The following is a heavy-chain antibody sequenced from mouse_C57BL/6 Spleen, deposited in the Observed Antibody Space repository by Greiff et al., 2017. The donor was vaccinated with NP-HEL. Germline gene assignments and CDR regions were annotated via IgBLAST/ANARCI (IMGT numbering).Heavy chain of an antibody. CDR2: IYPGDGDT. CDR1: GYAFSSYW. J-gene: IGHJ2*01. CDR3: ARWGGNYDYFDD. V-gene: IGHV1-80*01. D-gene: IGHD2-1*01. Sequence: QVQLKESGAELVKPGASVKISCKASGYAFSSYWMNWVKQRPGKGLEWIGQIYPGDGDTNYNGKFKGKATLTADKSSSTAYMQLSSLTSEDSAVYFCARWGGNYDYFDDWGQGTTLTVSS.